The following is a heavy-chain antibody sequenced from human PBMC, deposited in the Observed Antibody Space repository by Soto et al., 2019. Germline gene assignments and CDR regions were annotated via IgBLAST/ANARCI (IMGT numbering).Heavy chain of an antibody. CDR2: IYSSGST. D-gene: IGHD3-10*01. CDR3: ARGTMLRGPGYYYGLDV. V-gene: IGHV4-30-4*01. J-gene: IGHJ6*02. Sequence: PSETLSLTCTVSGGSISSGYYYWSWIRQPPGKGLEWIGYIYSSGSTHYNPSLQSRLSISLDTSKSQFSLNLTSVTAADTAIYYCARGTMLRGPGYYYGLDVWGQGTTVTVSS. CDR1: GGSISSGYYY.